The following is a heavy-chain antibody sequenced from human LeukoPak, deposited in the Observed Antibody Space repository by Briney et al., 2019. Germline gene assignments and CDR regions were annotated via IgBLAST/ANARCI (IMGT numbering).Heavy chain of an antibody. CDR3: ARVERGYSYGLVY. CDR1: GYSISSGYY. D-gene: IGHD5-18*01. Sequence: PSETLSLTCTVSGYSISSGYYWGWIRQPPGKGLEWIGSIYHSGSTYYNPSLKSRVTISVDKSKNQFSLKLSSVTAADTAVYYCARVERGYSYGLVYWGQGTLVTVSS. J-gene: IGHJ4*02. CDR2: IYHSGST. V-gene: IGHV4-38-2*02.